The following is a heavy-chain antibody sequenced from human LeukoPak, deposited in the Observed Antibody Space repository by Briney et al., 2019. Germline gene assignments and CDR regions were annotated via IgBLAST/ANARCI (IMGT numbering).Heavy chain of an antibody. J-gene: IGHJ6*03. D-gene: IGHD1-1*01. V-gene: IGHV3-13*01. CDR2: IGTASYT. CDR3: ARGPPRGKYYYMDV. CDR1: GFTFSSYE. Sequence: GGSLRLSCAASGFTFSSYEMNWVRQPTGQGLEWVSTIGTASYTYYPGSVEGRFTLSRDNAKNSLYLQMNSLTAGDTAVYYCARGPPRGKYYYMDVWGKGTTVTVSS.